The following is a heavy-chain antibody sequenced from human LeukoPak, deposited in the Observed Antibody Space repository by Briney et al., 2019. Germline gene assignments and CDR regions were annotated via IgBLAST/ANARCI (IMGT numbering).Heavy chain of an antibody. CDR1: GFTFRNYG. CDR2: ISGSGGTT. CDR3: ASRAPEGAFDM. V-gene: IGHV3-23*01. J-gene: IGHJ3*02. Sequence: PGGSLRLSCAASGFTFRNYGMTWVRQAPGKGLEWVSAISGSGGTTSYADSVKGRFTISRDNSKNTLYLQMNSLRADDTAAYYCASRAPEGAFDMWGQGTTVAVSS.